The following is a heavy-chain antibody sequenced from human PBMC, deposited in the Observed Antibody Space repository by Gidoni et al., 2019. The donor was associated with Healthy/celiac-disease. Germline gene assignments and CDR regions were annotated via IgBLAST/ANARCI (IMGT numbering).Heavy chain of an antibody. V-gene: IGHV3-23*01. CDR3: AKDRAMVRGVDLYYFDY. J-gene: IGHJ4*02. CDR2: ISGSGGST. Sequence: EVQLLESGGGLVQPGGSLRLSCAASGFTFSSYAMSWVRQAPGKGLEWVSAISGSGGSTYYADSVKGRFTISRDNSKNTLYLQMNSLRAEDTAVYYCAKDRAMVRGVDLYYFDYWGQGTLVTVSS. CDR1: GFTFSSYA. D-gene: IGHD3-10*01.